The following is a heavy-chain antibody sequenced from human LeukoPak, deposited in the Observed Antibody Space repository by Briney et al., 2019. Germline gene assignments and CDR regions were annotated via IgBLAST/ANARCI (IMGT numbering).Heavy chain of an antibody. CDR3: AMYDFWSGYQRDNWFDP. V-gene: IGHV1-2*02. Sequence: ASVKVSCKASGYTFTGYYMHWVRQAPGQGLEWMGWINPNSGGTNYAQKFQGRVTMTRDTSISTAYMELSRLRSDGTAVYYCAMYDFWSGYQRDNWFDPWGQGTLVTVSS. J-gene: IGHJ5*02. CDR2: INPNSGGT. D-gene: IGHD3-3*01. CDR1: GYTFTGYY.